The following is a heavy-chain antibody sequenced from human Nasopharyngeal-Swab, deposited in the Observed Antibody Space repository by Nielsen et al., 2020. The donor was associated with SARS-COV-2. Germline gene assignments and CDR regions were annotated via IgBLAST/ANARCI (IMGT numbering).Heavy chain of an antibody. V-gene: IGHV4-34*01. Sequence: ESLKISCAASGFTFSSYAMSWIRQPPGKGLEWIGEINHSGSTNYNPSLKSRVTISVDTSKNQFSLKLSSVSVADTAVYYCARARRPSSMVRHRLNWFDPWGQGTLVTVSS. J-gene: IGHJ5*02. CDR3: ARARRPSSMVRHRLNWFDP. D-gene: IGHD3-10*01. CDR1: GFTFSSYA. CDR2: INHSGST.